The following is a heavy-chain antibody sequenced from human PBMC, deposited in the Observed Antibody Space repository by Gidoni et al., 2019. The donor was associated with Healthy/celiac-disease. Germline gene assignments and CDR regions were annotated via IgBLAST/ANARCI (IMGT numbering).Heavy chain of an antibody. J-gene: IGHJ4*02. CDR3: ARGAYCGGDCYTFD. CDR2: TYYRSKWYN. V-gene: IGHV6-1*01. Sequence: QVQLPKSGPGLVKPSQTLSLTCPIPAARVSTNSVAWNWIRQSPSRCLEWLGRTYYRSKWYNDYAVSVKSRITINPDTSKNQFALQLNSVTPEDTAVYYCARGAYCGGDCYTFDWGQGTLVTVSS. D-gene: IGHD2-21*01. CDR1: AARVSTNSVA.